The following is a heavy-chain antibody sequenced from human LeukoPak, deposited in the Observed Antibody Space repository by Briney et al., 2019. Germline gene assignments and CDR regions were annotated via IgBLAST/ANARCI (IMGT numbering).Heavy chain of an antibody. CDR3: ASYSPTLSFDY. D-gene: IGHD5-18*01. CDR2: IYYSGST. Sequence: SETLSLTCTVSGGSISSYHWSWIRQPPGKGLEWIGYIYYSGSTNYNPSLKSRVTISVDTSKNQFSLKLSSVTAADTAVYYCASYSPTLSFDYWGQGTLVTVSS. V-gene: IGHV4-59*08. CDR1: GGSISSYH. J-gene: IGHJ4*02.